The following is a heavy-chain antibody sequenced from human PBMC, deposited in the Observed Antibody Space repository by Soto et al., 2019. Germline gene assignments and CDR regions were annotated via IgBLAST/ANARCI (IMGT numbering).Heavy chain of an antibody. CDR3: AREPPIDEILDYGMDV. CDR2: ISSSSSYI. V-gene: IGHV3-21*01. Sequence: PGGSLRLSCAASGFTFSSYSMNWVRQAPGKGLEWVSSISSSSSYIYYADSVKGRFTISRDNAKNSLYLQMNSLRAEDTAVYYCAREPPIDEILDYGMDVWGQGTTVTVSS. J-gene: IGHJ6*02. CDR1: GFTFSSYS. D-gene: IGHD3-9*01.